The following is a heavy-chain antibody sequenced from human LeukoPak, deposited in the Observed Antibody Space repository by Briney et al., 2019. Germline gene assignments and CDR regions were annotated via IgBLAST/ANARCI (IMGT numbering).Heavy chain of an antibody. D-gene: IGHD2-2*01. CDR2: ISRSSTTI. J-gene: IGHJ4*02. CDR1: GFTFSSYS. CDR3: ASQPAAAIRKRPFDY. V-gene: IGHV3-48*01. Sequence: GGSLRLSCAASGFTFSSYSMNWVRQAPGKGLEWVSYISRSSTTIYYADSVKGRFIISRDTAKNSLYLQMNSLRAEDTAVYYCASQPAAAIRKRPFDYWGQGTLVTVSS.